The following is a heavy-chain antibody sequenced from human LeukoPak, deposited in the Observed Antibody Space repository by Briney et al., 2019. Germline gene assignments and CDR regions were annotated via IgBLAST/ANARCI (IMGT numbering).Heavy chain of an antibody. V-gene: IGHV3-23*01. D-gene: IGHD2-2*01. CDR3: AKGVDGSRYYFDY. CDR1: GLTFSSYA. CDR2: ISGSGGST. Sequence: PGGSLRLSCAASGLTFSSYAMSWVRQAPGKGLEWVSAISGSGGSTYYADSVKGRFTISRDNSKNTLYLQMNSLRAEDTAVYYCAKGVDGSRYYFDYWGQGTLVTVSS. J-gene: IGHJ4*02.